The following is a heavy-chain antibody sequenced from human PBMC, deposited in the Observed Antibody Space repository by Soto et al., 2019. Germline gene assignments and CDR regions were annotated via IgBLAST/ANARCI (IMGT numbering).Heavy chain of an antibody. CDR1: GYTFTSYV. J-gene: IGHJ4*02. CDR3: ERDSHDYGDYAFDY. CDR2: INAGNGNT. V-gene: IGHV1-3*01. Sequence: APVKVSCKASGYTFTSYVMHWVRQAPGQRLEWMGWINAGNGNTKYSQKFQGRVTITRDTSASTAYMELSSLRSEDTAVYYCERDSHDYGDYAFDYWGQGTLVTVSS. D-gene: IGHD4-17*01.